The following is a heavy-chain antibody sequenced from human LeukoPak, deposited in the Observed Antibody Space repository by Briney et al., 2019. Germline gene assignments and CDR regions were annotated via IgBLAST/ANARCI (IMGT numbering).Heavy chain of an antibody. CDR3: AKSRRGSYGFDY. Sequence: GGPLRLSCAASGFTFSSYAMSWVRQAPGKGLEWVSAISGSGGSTYYADSVKGRFTISRDNSKNTLYLQMNSLRAEDTAVYYCAKSRRGSYGFDYWGQGTLVTVSS. D-gene: IGHD1-26*01. J-gene: IGHJ4*02. CDR1: GFTFSSYA. V-gene: IGHV3-23*01. CDR2: ISGSGGST.